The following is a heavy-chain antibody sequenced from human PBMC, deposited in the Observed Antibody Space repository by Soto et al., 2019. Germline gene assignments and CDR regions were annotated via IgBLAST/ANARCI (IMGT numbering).Heavy chain of an antibody. D-gene: IGHD3-10*01. CDR2: ISYDGSNK. V-gene: IGHV3-30-3*01. Sequence: LSLTCAVSGGSISSSNWWSWVRQAPGKGLEWVAVISYDGSNKYYADSVKGRFTISRDNSKNTLYLQMNSLRAEDTAVYYCARDKDSLWSSDFDYWGQGTLVTVSS. J-gene: IGHJ4*02. CDR1: GGSISSSN. CDR3: ARDKDSLWSSDFDY.